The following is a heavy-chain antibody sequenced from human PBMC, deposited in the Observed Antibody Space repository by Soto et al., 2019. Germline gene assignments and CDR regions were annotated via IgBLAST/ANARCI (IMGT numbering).Heavy chain of an antibody. CDR3: ARERGSYYGSGSSEYNWLDP. Sequence: PSETLSLTCTVSGGSISSSSYYWGWIRQPPGKGLEWIGSIYYSGSTYYNPSLKSRVTISVDTSKNQFSLKLSSVTAADTAVYYCARERGSYYGSGSSEYNWLDPWGQGTLVT. CDR2: IYYSGST. D-gene: IGHD3-10*01. CDR1: GGSISSSSYY. J-gene: IGHJ5*02. V-gene: IGHV4-39*02.